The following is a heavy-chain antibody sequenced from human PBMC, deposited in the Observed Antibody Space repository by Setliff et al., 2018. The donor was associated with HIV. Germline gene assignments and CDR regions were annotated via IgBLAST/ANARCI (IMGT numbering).Heavy chain of an antibody. D-gene: IGHD5-12*01. J-gene: IGHJ4*02. V-gene: IGHV1-3*01. CDR2: INAGNGNR. CDR1: GYTFKSYD. CDR3: ARVGNNRLQFFDH. Sequence: GASVKVSCKTSGYTFKSYDINWVRQAPGQRPEWMARINAGNGNREYSPKFQGRVTITADTSASTMYMELSSLRSEDTAVYYCARVGNNRLQFFDHWGRGTLVTVSS.